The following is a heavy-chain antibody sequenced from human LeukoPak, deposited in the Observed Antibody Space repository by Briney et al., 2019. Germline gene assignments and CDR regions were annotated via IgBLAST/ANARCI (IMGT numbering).Heavy chain of an antibody. CDR1: GFTVRTYH. V-gene: IGHV3-66*01. CDR3: AGTPYYYDSSGYYVPGAFDI. D-gene: IGHD3-22*01. J-gene: IGHJ3*02. CDR2: IYSGGST. Sequence: PGGSLRLSCAASGFTVRTYHISWVRQAPGKGLEWVSVIYSGGSTYYADSVKGRFTISRDNSKNTLYLQMNSLRAEDTAVYYCAGTPYYYDSSGYYVPGAFDIWGQGTMVTVSS.